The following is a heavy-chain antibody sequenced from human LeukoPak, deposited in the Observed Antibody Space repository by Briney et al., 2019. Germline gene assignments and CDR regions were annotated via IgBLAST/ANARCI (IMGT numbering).Heavy chain of an antibody. D-gene: IGHD1-1*01. J-gene: IGHJ2*01. CDR2: IYPGDSDT. CDR3: ARRGTNEYFDL. Sequence: PGEYLKISCQGSGYSFTNYWIGWVRQMPGKGLEWMGIIYPGDSDTRYSPSFQGQVTISADKSISTAYLQWRSLKASDTAIYYCARRGTNEYFDLWGRGTLVTVSS. V-gene: IGHV5-51*01. CDR1: GYSFTNYW.